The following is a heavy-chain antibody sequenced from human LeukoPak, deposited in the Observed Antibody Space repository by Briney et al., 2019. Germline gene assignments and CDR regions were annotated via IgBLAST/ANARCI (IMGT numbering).Heavy chain of an antibody. CDR2: ISYDGSNS. CDR1: GFTFSSYT. CDR3: AGVDTAIIRDGLWYFDL. V-gene: IGHV3-30-3*01. J-gene: IGHJ2*01. Sequence: GGPLRLSCAASGFTFSSYTMHWVRQAPGKGLEWVAVISYDGSNSYYADSVKGRFTISRDNSKNALYLQMNSLRAEDTAVYYCAGVDTAIIRDGLWYFDLWGRGTLVTVSS. D-gene: IGHD5-18*01.